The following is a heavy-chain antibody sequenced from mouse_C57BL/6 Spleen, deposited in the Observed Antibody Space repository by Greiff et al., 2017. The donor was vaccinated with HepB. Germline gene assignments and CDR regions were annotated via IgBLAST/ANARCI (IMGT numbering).Heavy chain of an antibody. V-gene: IGHV1-5*01. CDR3: TRLGLLSLSYFDY. CDR1: GYTFTSYW. CDR2: IYPGNSDT. Sequence: EVQLQQSGTVLARPGASVKMSCKTSGYTFTSYWMHWVKQRPGQGLEWIGAIYPGNSDTSYNQKFKGKAKLTAVTSASTAYMELSSLTNEDSAVYYCTRLGLLSLSYFDYWGQGTTLTVSS. D-gene: IGHD2-1*01. J-gene: IGHJ2*01.